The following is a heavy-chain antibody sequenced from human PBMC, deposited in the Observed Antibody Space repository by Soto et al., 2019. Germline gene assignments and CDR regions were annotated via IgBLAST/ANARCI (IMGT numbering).Heavy chain of an antibody. V-gene: IGHV3-23*01. Sequence: PGGSLRLSCAASGFTFSSYAMSWVRQAPGKGLEWVSAISGSGGSTYYADSVKGRFTISIDNSKNTLYLQMNSLRAEDTDVYYCAKDRVEYRSSSGWFDPWGQGTLVTVSS. J-gene: IGHJ5*02. CDR3: AKDRVEYRSSSGWFDP. CDR1: GFTFSSYA. CDR2: ISGSGGST. D-gene: IGHD6-6*01.